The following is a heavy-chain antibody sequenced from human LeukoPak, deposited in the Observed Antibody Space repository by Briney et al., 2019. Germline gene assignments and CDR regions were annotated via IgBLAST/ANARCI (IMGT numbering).Heavy chain of an antibody. J-gene: IGHJ1*01. Sequence: ASVKVSCKVSGYTLTELPMHWVRQAPGKGLEWMGGFDPEDGETIYAQKFQGRVTMTEDTSTDTAYMELSSLRSEDTAVYYCATGVGATRVFQHWGQGTLVTVSS. CDR2: FDPEDGET. CDR3: ATGVGATRVFQH. V-gene: IGHV1-24*01. CDR1: GYTLTELP. D-gene: IGHD1-26*01.